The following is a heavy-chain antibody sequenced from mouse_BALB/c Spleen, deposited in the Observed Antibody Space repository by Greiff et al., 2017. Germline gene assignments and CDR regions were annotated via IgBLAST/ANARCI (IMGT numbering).Heavy chain of an antibody. V-gene: IGHV5-17*02. CDR3: ARSVGYYGSREYYFDY. J-gene: IGHJ2*01. D-gene: IGHD1-1*01. CDR2: ISSGSSTI. Sequence: EVKVEESGGGLVQPGGSRKLSCAASGFTFSSFGMHWVRQAPEKGLEWVAYISSGSSTIYYADTVKGRFTISRDNPKNTLFLQMTSLRSEDTAMYYCARSVGYYGSREYYFDYWGQGTTLTVSS. CDR1: GFTFSSFG.